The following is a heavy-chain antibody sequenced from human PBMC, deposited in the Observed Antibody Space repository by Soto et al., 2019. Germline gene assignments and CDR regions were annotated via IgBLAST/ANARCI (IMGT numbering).Heavy chain of an antibody. CDR2: IYHSGST. V-gene: IGHV4-30-2*01. CDR1: GGSISSGGYS. Sequence: QLQLQESGSGLVKPSQTLSLTCAVSGGSISSGGYSWSWIRQPPGKGLEWIGYIYHSGSTYYNPSLKRXXTXSXXRSKNQFSLKLSSVTAADTAVYYCARGDTAMVIGYWGQGTLVTVSS. J-gene: IGHJ4*02. CDR3: ARGDTAMVIGY. D-gene: IGHD5-18*01.